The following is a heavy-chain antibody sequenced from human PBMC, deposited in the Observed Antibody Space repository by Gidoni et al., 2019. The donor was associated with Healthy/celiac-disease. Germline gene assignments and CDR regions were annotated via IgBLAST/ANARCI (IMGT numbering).Heavy chain of an antibody. CDR3: ARSRDFWSGYYTSNYYYGMDV. J-gene: IGHJ6*02. V-gene: IGHV1-69*01. D-gene: IGHD3-3*01. CDR1: GGTFSSYA. Sequence: QVQLVQSGAEVKKPGSSVKVSCKASGGTFSSYAISWVRQAPGQGLEWMGGIIPIFGTANYAQKFKGRVTITADESTSTAYMELSSLRSEDTAVYYCARSRDFWSGYYTSNYYYGMDVWGQGTTVTVSS. CDR2: IIPIFGTA.